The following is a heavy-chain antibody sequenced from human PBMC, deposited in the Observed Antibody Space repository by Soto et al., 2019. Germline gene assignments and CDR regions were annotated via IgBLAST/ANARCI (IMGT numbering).Heavy chain of an antibody. CDR2: ISAYNGNT. Sequence: QVQLVQSGAEVKKPGASVKVSCKASGYTFTSYGISWVRQAPGQGLEWMRWISAYNGNTNYAQKRQARVTTTRIISTRTAYMDLRSMRSHDTAKYYCARAPIDFWGGRGDHWAQGTLVTVSS. CDR3: ARAPIDFWGGRGDH. D-gene: IGHD3-3*01. J-gene: IGHJ4*02. CDR1: GYTFTSYG. V-gene: IGHV1-18*01.